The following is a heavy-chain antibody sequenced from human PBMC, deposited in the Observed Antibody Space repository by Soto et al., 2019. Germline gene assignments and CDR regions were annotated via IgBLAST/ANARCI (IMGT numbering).Heavy chain of an antibody. CDR2: ISGSGGST. Sequence: GGSLRLSCAASGFTFSSYAMSWVRQAPGKGLEWVSAISGSGGSTYYADSVKGRFTISRDNSKNTLYLQMNSLRAEDTAVYYCARRLGGYVTIRFDYWGQGTLVTVSS. CDR3: ARRLGGYVTIRFDY. V-gene: IGHV3-23*01. D-gene: IGHD3-10*01. J-gene: IGHJ4*02. CDR1: GFTFSSYA.